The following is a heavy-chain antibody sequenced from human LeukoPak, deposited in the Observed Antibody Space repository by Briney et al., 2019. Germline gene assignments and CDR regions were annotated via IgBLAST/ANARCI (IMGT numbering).Heavy chain of an antibody. J-gene: IGHJ4*02. V-gene: IGHV3-21*01. Sequence: GGSLRLSCAASGFTFSSYSVNWVRQAPGKGLEWVSSISSSSSYIYYTDSVKGRFTISRDNAKNSLYLQMNSLRAEDTAVNYCARGAANSYYFDYWGQGTLVTVSS. CDR1: GFTFSSYS. CDR2: ISSSSSYI. D-gene: IGHD2-15*01. CDR3: ARGAANSYYFDY.